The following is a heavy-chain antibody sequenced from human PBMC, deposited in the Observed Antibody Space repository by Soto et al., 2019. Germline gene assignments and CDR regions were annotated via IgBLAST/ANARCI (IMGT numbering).Heavy chain of an antibody. CDR1: GGSISSSNW. Sequence: QVQLQESGPGLVKPSGTLSLTCAVSGGSISSSNWWSWVRQPPGKGLEWIGEIYHSGSTNYNPSPKIRVTISVDKSKNQFSLKLGSVTAADTAVYYCAMSRGMKPRTLGVDPWGQGTLVTVSS. CDR2: IYHSGST. D-gene: IGHD3-16*01. CDR3: AMSRGMKPRTLGVDP. J-gene: IGHJ5*02. V-gene: IGHV4-4*02.